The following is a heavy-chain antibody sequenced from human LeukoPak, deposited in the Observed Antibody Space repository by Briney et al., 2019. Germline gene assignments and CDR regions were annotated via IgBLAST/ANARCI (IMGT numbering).Heavy chain of an antibody. Sequence: GGSLRLSCAASGFSVSKSVMYWLRQAPGMGLDWVAATSYEGNGTFYAGSVKGRFTMSRDNANNMVYLQMNSLRQEDTALYYCASEVEAPLDHWGQGTLVIVSS. CDR1: GFSVSKSV. V-gene: IGHV3-30*03. J-gene: IGHJ4*02. D-gene: IGHD2-15*01. CDR3: ASEVEAPLDH. CDR2: TSYEGNGT.